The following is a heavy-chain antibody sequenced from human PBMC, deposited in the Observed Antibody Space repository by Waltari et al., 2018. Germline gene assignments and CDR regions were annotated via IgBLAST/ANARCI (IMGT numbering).Heavy chain of an antibody. Sequence: QVQLQESGPGLVKPSETLSLTCTVSGDSISTYYWSWIRQPPGKGLEWIGLSSYSWGSNYNPSLKSRVTISVDTSKNQFSLNLNSVTVADTAVYFCARDRGWGITDYWGQGILVTVSS. D-gene: IGHD7-27*01. CDR3: ARDRGWGITDY. V-gene: IGHV4-59*01. CDR1: GDSISTYY. J-gene: IGHJ4*02. CDR2: SSYSWGS.